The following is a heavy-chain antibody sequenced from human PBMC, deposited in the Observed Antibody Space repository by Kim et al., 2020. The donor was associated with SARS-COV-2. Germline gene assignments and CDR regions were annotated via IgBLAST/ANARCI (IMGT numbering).Heavy chain of an antibody. D-gene: IGHD3-16*01. CDR3: ARGRYHVSPGYFND. Sequence: ASVKVSCKASGDTFSSYAIHWVRQAPGQRLEWIGGINPVSGTTNYSQKFQDRVTITMATSTRTAYLEQSSLTSEDTAVYYCARGRYHVSPGYFNDWC. CDR2: INPVSGTT. CDR1: GDTFSSYA. J-gene: IGHJ4*03. V-gene: IGHV1-3*01.